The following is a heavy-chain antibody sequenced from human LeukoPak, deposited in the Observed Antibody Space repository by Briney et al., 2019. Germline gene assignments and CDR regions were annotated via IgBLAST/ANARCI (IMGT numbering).Heavy chain of an antibody. CDR3: ARVRYRLAETYIDY. Sequence: EASVTVSCKASGYTFTGYYMHWVRQAPGQGLEWMGWINPNSGGTNYAQKFQGRVTMTRDTSISTAYMELSRLRSDDTAVYYCARVRYRLAETYIDYWGQGTLVTVSS. V-gene: IGHV1-2*02. CDR1: GYTFTGYY. D-gene: IGHD3-16*01. CDR2: INPNSGGT. J-gene: IGHJ4*02.